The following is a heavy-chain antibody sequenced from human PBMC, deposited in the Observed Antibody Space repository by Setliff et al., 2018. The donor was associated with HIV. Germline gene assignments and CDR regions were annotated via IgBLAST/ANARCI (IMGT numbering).Heavy chain of an antibody. D-gene: IGHD5-12*01. J-gene: IGHJ5*02. CDR1: GFRFSDAW. CDR2: IKSRTDGGTT. V-gene: IGHV3-15*01. CDR3: TTEDPWLRFGH. Sequence: GGSLRLSCAASGFRFSDAWMTWVRQAPGKGLEWVGRIKSRTDGGTTDYAAPVKGRFTISRDDSKTTLYLQMNSLKTEDTAVYYCTTEDPWLRFGHWGQGTLVTVSS.